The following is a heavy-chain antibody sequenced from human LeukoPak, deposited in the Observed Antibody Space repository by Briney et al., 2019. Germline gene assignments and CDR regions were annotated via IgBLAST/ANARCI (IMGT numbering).Heavy chain of an antibody. CDR2: ISGSGGRT. Sequence: GGSLRLSCAASGFTFTNYAMSWVRQAPGKGLEWVSAISGSGGRTYYADSVKGRFTTSRDNSKNTLYLQMNSLRVEDTALYYCAKDSGYCDTTSYRLANWGQGTLVTVSS. CDR3: AKDSGYCDTTSYRLAN. V-gene: IGHV3-23*01. J-gene: IGHJ4*02. D-gene: IGHD2-2*01. CDR1: GFTFTNYA.